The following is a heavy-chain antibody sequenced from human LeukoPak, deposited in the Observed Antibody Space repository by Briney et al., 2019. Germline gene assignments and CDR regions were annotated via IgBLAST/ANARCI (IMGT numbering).Heavy chain of an antibody. Sequence: SETLSLTCTVSGGSISSSSYYWGWIRQPPGKGLEWIGSIYYSGSTYYNPSLKSRVTISVDTSKNQFSLKLSSVTAADTAVYYCARDRPKSGSSVFDVWGKGTTVTVSS. CDR2: IYYSGST. V-gene: IGHV4-39*07. CDR3: ARDRPKSGSSVFDV. J-gene: IGHJ6*04. CDR1: GGSISSSSYY. D-gene: IGHD1-26*01.